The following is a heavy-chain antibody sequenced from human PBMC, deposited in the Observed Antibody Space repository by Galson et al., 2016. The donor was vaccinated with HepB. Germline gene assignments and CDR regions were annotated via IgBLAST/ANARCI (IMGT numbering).Heavy chain of an antibody. CDR2: IYSGDRT. V-gene: IGHV3-53*01. CDR3: AREGFIKTPADAFDF. CDR1: GFSVSAHY. D-gene: IGHD3-10*01. Sequence: SLRLSCAASGFSVSAHYMSWVRQAPGKGLEWVSLIYSGDRTYYADSVKGRFTISRDNSKNTLYLQMNSLRAEDTAVYYCAREGFIKTPADAFDFWGQGTMVTVSS. J-gene: IGHJ3*01.